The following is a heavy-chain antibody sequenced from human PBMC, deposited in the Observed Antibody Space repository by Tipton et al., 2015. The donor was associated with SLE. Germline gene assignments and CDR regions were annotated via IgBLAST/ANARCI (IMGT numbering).Heavy chain of an antibody. J-gene: IGHJ4*02. CDR2: IDHSRST. CDR1: GGSFSVHY. D-gene: IGHD3-16*02. V-gene: IGHV4-34*01. Sequence: TLSLTCAVYGGSFSVHYWSWSWIRQPPGKGLEWIGEIDHSRSTNYNPSLKGRVTMSKDTSKNEFSLNLRSVTAADTAVYYCASRSRGDPWADFDNWGQGTLVTVSS. CDR3: ASRSRGDPWADFDN.